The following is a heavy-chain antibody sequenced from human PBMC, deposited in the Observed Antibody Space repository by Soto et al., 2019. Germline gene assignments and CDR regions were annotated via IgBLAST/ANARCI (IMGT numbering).Heavy chain of an antibody. Sequence: ASVKVSCKASGYTFTGYYMHWVRQAPGQGLEWMGWINPNSGGTNYAQKFQGRVTMTRDTSISTAYMELSRLRSDDTAVYYWARRGLLEWDYWFDYWGQGTLVTVSS. CDR3: ARRGLLEWDYWFDY. CDR2: INPNSGGT. J-gene: IGHJ4*02. V-gene: IGHV1-2*02. D-gene: IGHD3-3*01. CDR1: GYTFTGYY.